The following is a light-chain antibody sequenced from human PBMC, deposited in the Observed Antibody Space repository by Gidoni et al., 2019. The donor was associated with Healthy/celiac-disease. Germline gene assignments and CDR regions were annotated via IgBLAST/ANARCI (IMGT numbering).Light chain of an antibody. J-gene: IGLJ3*02. Sequence: QSVLTQPPSASGTPGPRVTISCSGSSSNIGSNYVYWYQQLPGTAPNLLIYSNNQRPSGVPDRFSGSKSGTSASLAISGLRSEDEADYYCAAWDDSLSGWVFGGGTKLTVL. CDR1: SSNIGSNY. CDR3: AAWDDSLSGWV. V-gene: IGLV1-47*02. CDR2: SNN.